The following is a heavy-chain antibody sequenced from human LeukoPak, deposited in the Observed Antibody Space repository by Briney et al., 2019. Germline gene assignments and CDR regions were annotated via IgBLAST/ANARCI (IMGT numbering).Heavy chain of an antibody. J-gene: IGHJ4*02. Sequence: GGTLRLSCAASGFTFSSYAMNWVRQAPGKGLEWVSSISGTSTYIYYADSLKGRFTISRDNAKNSLYLQMNNLRAEDTAVYYCARETIAALDLDYWGQGTLVTVSS. D-gene: IGHD6-6*01. CDR2: ISGTSTYI. CDR3: ARETIAALDLDY. V-gene: IGHV3-21*01. CDR1: GFTFSSYA.